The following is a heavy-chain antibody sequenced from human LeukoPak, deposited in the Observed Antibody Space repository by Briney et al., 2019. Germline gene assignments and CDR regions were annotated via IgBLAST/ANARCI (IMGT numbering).Heavy chain of an antibody. CDR3: AKDLGVAGDY. D-gene: IGHD6-19*01. J-gene: IGHJ4*02. V-gene: IGHV3-7*04. CDR1: GFTFSSYW. Sequence: GGSLRLSCAASGFTFSSYWMSWVRQAPGKGLEWVANIKQDGSNKYYADSVKGRFTISRDNSKNTLYLQMNSLRAEDTAVYYCAKDLGVAGDYWGQGTLVTVSS. CDR2: IKQDGSNK.